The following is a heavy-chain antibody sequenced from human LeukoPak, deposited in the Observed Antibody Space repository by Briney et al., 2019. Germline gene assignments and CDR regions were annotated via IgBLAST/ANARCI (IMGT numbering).Heavy chain of an antibody. V-gene: IGHV1-18*01. Sequence: ASVKVSCKASGYTFTSYGISWVRQAPGQGLEWMGWISAYNGNTNYAQKLQGRVTMTTDTSTSTAYMELRSLRSDDTAVYYCARNNTMVRGVNYYYYYYMDVGGKGTTVTVS. CDR2: ISAYNGNT. CDR3: ARNNTMVRGVNYYYYYYMDV. CDR1: GYTFTSYG. D-gene: IGHD3-10*01. J-gene: IGHJ6*03.